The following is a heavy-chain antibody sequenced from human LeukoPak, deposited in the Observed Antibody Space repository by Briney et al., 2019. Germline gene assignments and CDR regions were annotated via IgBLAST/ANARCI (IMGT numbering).Heavy chain of an antibody. CDR1: GGSIGSSTYN. CDR2: VYYTGIT. CDR3: ARQVRSPVVMFMDV. D-gene: IGHD3-22*01. Sequence: SETLSLTCTVAGGSIGSSTYNWGWIRQPPGKGLEWIGSVYYTGITYYNPSVESRVTISVDTSKNHFSLELNSVTAADTGVYFCARQVRSPVVMFMDVWGKGTTVTVSS. J-gene: IGHJ6*03. V-gene: IGHV4-39*01.